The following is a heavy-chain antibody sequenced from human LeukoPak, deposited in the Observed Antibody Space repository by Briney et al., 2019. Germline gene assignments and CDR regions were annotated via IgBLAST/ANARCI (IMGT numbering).Heavy chain of an antibody. Sequence: GGSLRLSCAASGFTFSSYAMSWVRQDPGKGLEWVSSISGAGGTTLYADSVKGRFTISRDNSKNAVYLQMNTLRAEDTAIYYCARGGSSSAFYWGQGTLVTASS. CDR2: ISGAGGTT. CDR1: GFTFSSYA. CDR3: ARGGSSSAFY. J-gene: IGHJ4*02. D-gene: IGHD2-2*01. V-gene: IGHV3-23*01.